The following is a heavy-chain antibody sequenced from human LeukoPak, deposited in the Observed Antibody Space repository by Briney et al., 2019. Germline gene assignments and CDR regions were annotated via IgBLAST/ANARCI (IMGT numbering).Heavy chain of an antibody. D-gene: IGHD2-2*01. V-gene: IGHV1-69*13. CDR2: IIPIFGTA. J-gene: IGHJ4*02. CDR3: ARGGDIVVVPAAYHFDY. CDR1: GGTFSSYA. Sequence: SVKVSCKASGGTFSSYAISWVRQAPGQGLEWMGGIIPIFGTANYAQKFQGRVTITADESTSTAYMELSSLRSEDTAVYYCARGGDIVVVPAAYHFDYWSQGTLVTVSS.